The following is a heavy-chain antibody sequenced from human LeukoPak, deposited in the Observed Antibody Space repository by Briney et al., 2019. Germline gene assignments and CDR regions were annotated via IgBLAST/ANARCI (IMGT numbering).Heavy chain of an antibody. D-gene: IGHD6-13*01. CDR2: ISRNGGST. CDR3: ARQAAGVVY. CDR1: GFTFSSYA. Sequence: PGGSLRLSCAASGFTFSSYAMHWVRQAPGKGLEYVSGISRNGGSTYYADSVKGRFTISRDNSKNTLYLQMGGLRAEDMAVYYCARQAAGVVYWGQGTLVTVSP. J-gene: IGHJ4*02. V-gene: IGHV3-64*02.